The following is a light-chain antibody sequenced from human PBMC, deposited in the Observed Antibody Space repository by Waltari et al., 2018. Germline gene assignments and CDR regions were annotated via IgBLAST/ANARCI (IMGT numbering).Light chain of an antibody. CDR1: NIGNKS. J-gene: IGLJ3*02. V-gene: IGLV3-21*02. CDR3: QVWDTSSDHRV. Sequence: SYVLTQPPSVSVAPGQMARITCGGNNIGNKSVHWYQQKPGQAPVLVVYDDTDRPSGIPERFSGSNSGNTATLTITRVEAGDEADYYCQVWDTSSDHRVFGGGTKLTAL. CDR2: DDT.